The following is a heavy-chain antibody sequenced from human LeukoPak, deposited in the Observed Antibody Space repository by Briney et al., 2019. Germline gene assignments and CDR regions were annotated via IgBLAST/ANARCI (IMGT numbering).Heavy chain of an antibody. CDR3: AREDIVATTPFDY. Sequence: SETLSLTCTVSGGSISSSSYYWGWIRQPPGKGLEWIGSIYYSGSTYYNPSLKSRVTISVDTSKNQFSLKLSSVTAADTAVYHCAREDIVATTPFDYWGQGTLVTVSS. D-gene: IGHD5-12*01. J-gene: IGHJ4*02. CDR2: IYYSGST. CDR1: GGSISSSSYY. V-gene: IGHV4-39*07.